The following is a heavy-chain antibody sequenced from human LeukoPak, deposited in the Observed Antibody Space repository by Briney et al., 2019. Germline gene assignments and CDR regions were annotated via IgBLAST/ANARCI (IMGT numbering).Heavy chain of an antibody. V-gene: IGHV3-66*01. D-gene: IGHD6-13*01. CDR3: ARDEQQLSFDY. CDR1: GFTVSSNY. J-gene: IGHJ4*02. CDR2: IYSGGST. Sequence: PGVSLRLSCAASGFTVSSNYMSWVRQAPGKGLVWVSVIYSGGSTYYADSVKGRFTISRDNSKNTLYLQMNSLRAEDTAVYYCARDEQQLSFDYWGQGTLVTVSS.